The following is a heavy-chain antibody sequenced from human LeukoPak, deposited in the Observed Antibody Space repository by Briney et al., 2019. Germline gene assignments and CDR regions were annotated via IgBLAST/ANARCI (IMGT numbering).Heavy chain of an antibody. D-gene: IGHD2-2*02. CDR2: MNPNSGNT. CDR3: ARRGCSSTSCYNNWFDP. J-gene: IGHJ5*02. Sequence: ASVKVSCKASGYTFTSYDINWVRQATGQGLEWMGWMNPNSGNTGYAQKFQGRATITRNTSISTAYMELSSLRSEDTAVYYCARRGCSSTSCYNNWFDPWGQGTLVTVSS. CDR1: GYTFTSYD. V-gene: IGHV1-8*03.